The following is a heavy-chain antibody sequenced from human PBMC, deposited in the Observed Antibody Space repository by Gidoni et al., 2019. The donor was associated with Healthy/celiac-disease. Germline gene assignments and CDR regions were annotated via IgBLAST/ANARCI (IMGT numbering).Heavy chain of an antibody. CDR3: ARGAFWYFDL. CDR1: GFTFSSYA. CDR2: ISYDGSNK. Sequence: QVQLVESGGGVVKPGRSLRLSCAASGFTFSSYAMHWVRQAPGKGLEWVAVISYDGSNKYYADSVKGRFTISRDNSKNTLYLQMNSLRAEDTAVYYCARGAFWYFDLWGRGTLVTVSS. J-gene: IGHJ2*01. V-gene: IGHV3-30*01.